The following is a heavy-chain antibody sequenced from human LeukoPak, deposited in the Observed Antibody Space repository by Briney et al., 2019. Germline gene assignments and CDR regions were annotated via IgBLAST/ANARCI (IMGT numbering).Heavy chain of an antibody. V-gene: IGHV4-59*08. D-gene: IGHD1-26*01. Sequence: PSETLFLTCIVSGGSISSYYWSWIRQPPGRGLEWIGYIYSSGNTNSNPSLKSRVTISVDTSKSQFSLKMTSVTAADTAVYYCARQGSGGRAFDIWGQGTMVTVSS. CDR3: ARQGSGGRAFDI. J-gene: IGHJ3*02. CDR2: IYSSGNT. CDR1: GGSISSYY.